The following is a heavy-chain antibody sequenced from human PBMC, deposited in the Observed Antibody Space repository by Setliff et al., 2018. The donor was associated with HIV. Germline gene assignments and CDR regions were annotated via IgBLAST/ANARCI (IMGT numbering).Heavy chain of an antibody. D-gene: IGHD1-20*01. V-gene: IGHV3-33*01. CDR3: TRDYAYDWNSVMDV. J-gene: IGHJ6*03. Sequence: GGSLRLSCAASGFNFKSCAMHWVRQAPGRGLEWVAMIWYDGSNTYYADSVKGRFTISKDNAKNSLYLQMNSLRAEDTAVYYCTRDYAYDWNSVMDVWGKGTTVTV. CDR1: GFNFKSCA. CDR2: IWYDGSNT.